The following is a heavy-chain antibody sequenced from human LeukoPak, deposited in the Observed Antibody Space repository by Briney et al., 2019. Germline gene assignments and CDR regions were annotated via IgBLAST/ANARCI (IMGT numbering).Heavy chain of an antibody. CDR1: GFTFSDSY. J-gene: IGHJ4*02. D-gene: IGHD2-21*02. V-gene: IGHV3-30*02. CDR3: ANGLAYCGGDCYDYFDY. Sequence: GGSLRLSCVASGFTFSDSYMTWVRQAPGKGLEWVAFIRYDGSNKYYADSVKGRFTISRDNSKNTLYLQMNSLRAEDTAVYYCANGLAYCGGDCYDYFDYWGQGTLVTVSS. CDR2: IRYDGSNK.